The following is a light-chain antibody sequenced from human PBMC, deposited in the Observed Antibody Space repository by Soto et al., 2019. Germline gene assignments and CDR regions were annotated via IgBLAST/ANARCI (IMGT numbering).Light chain of an antibody. V-gene: IGKV3-11*01. CDR3: QQRSNWHQT. CDR2: DAS. CDR1: QSVSSY. J-gene: IGKJ1*01. Sequence: EIVLTQSPATLSSSPGERATLSCRASQSVSSYLAWYQQKPGQAPRLLIYDASNRATGIPARFSGSGSGTDFTLTIRSLEPEDFAVYYCQQRSNWHQTFGQGTKVDI.